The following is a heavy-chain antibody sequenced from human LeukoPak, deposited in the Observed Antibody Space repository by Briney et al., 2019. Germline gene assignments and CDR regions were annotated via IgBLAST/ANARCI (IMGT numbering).Heavy chain of an antibody. D-gene: IGHD6-19*01. CDR1: GFTVSSNY. V-gene: IGHV3-53*01. CDR2: IYSGGST. CDR3: ARVGPPDGSGWSSGAFDI. J-gene: IGHJ3*02. Sequence: PGGSVRLSCAASGFTVSSNYMSGVRQAPGKGLVWGSVIYSGGSTYYADSVKGRFTISRDNSKNTLYLQMNSLRDEDTAVYYCARVGPPDGSGWSSGAFDIWGQGTMVTVSS.